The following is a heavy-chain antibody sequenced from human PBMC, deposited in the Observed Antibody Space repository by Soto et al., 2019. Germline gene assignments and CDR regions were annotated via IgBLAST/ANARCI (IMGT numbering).Heavy chain of an antibody. D-gene: IGHD4-17*01. J-gene: IGHJ3*02. CDR3: DPPRGYGVFHAYDI. V-gene: IGHV3-23*01. CDR2: LRASGGST. Sequence: GGPLTLSCAPSAFTFSTSAIGRGRCAHGTGLEWVSALRASGGSTYYADSGKGRFTISRDNSTNALYLQMKTLRIEDTAVYYCDPPRGYGVFHAYDIWGQGTMVTVSS. CDR1: AFTFSTSA.